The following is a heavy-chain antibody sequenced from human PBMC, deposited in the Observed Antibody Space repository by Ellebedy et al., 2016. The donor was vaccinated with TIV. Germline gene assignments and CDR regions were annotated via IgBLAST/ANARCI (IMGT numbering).Heavy chain of an antibody. CDR1: GFTFSSYA. CDR3: AKDPDSSGTNWFDP. J-gene: IGHJ5*02. Sequence: GESLKISXAASGFTFSSYAMSWVRQAPGKGLEWVSAISGSGGSTYYADSVKGRFTISRDNSKNTLYLQMNSLRAEDTAVYYCAKDPDSSGTNWFDPWGQGTLVTVSS. V-gene: IGHV3-23*01. D-gene: IGHD3-22*01. CDR2: ISGSGGST.